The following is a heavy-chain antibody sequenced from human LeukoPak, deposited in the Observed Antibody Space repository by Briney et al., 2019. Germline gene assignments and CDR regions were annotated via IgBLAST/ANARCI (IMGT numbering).Heavy chain of an antibody. CDR1: GFTFSSNW. J-gene: IGHJ4*02. Sequence: GGSLRLSCAASGFTFSSNWMHWVRQAPGKGLVWVSRISSDGSTTGYADSVKGRFTISRDNAKNSLYLQMNSLRAEDTAVYYCARPAWSSGWYIDYWGRGTPVTVSS. V-gene: IGHV3-74*01. CDR2: ISSDGSTT. D-gene: IGHD6-19*01. CDR3: ARPAWSSGWYIDY.